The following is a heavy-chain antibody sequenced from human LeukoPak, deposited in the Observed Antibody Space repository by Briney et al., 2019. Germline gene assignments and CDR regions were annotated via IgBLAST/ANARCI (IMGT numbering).Heavy chain of an antibody. J-gene: IGHJ3*02. D-gene: IGHD1-26*01. Sequence: PGGSLRLSCAASGFTFSSYDMSWVRQAPGKGLEWVSYISGSGNTINYADSVKGRFTISRDNAKNSLYLQMNSLRVEETAVYYCGEGQWELLSAFDIWGQGTMVTVSS. CDR1: GFTFSSYD. CDR2: ISGSGNTI. CDR3: GEGQWELLSAFDI. V-gene: IGHV3-48*04.